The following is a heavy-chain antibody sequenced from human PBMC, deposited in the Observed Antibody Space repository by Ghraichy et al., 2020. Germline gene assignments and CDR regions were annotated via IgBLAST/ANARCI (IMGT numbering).Heavy chain of an antibody. CDR3: ASSITFFGVVKYYYGMDV. Sequence: SETLSLTCAVYGGSFSGYYWSWIRQPPGKGLEWIGEINHSGTTNYNPSLKSRVTISVDTSKNQFFLKVSSVTAADTAVYYCASSITFFGVVKYYYGMDVWGQGTTVTVSS. CDR1: GGSFSGYY. CDR2: INHSGTT. V-gene: IGHV4-34*01. J-gene: IGHJ6*02. D-gene: IGHD3-3*01.